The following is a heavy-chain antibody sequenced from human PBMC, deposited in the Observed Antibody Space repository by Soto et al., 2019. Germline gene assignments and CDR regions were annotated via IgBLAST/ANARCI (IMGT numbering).Heavy chain of an antibody. V-gene: IGHV5-10-1*01. CDR2: IDPSDSYT. Sequence: PGESLKISCKGSGYSFTSYWISWVRQMPGKGLEWMGRIDPSDSYTNYSPSFQGHVTISADKSISTAYLQWSSLKASDPAMYYCARGERSRTYYYDSRGYLARPKSNEDYWGQGTLVTVSS. CDR3: ARGERSRTYYYDSRGYLARPKSNEDY. CDR1: GYSFTSYW. D-gene: IGHD3-22*01. J-gene: IGHJ4*02.